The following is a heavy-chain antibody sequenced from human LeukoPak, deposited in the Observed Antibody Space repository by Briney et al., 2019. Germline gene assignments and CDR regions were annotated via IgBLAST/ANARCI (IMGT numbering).Heavy chain of an antibody. CDR1: GYSFTSYW. CDR2: IYPGDSDT. CDR3: ARQTAAAKTTKEYYYYYYGMDV. Sequence: PGESLKISCKGSGYSFTSYWIGWVRQMPGKGLEWMGIIYPGDSDTRYSPSFQGQVTISADKSISTAYLQWRSLKASDTAMYYCARQTAAAKTTKEYYYYYYGMDVWGQGTTVTVSS. D-gene: IGHD6-13*01. V-gene: IGHV5-51*01. J-gene: IGHJ6*02.